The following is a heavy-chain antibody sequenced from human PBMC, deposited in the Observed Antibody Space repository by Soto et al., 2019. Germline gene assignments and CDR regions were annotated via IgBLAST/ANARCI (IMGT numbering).Heavy chain of an antibody. CDR2: INRGSTST. V-gene: IGHV3-23*01. D-gene: IGHD2-2*03. Sequence: EVHLLESGGDLVQPGGSLGLSCAASGFTFSRYAMSWVRQAPGKGLEWVSTINRGSTSTYYADSVRGRFTISRDNSKDTLLLQMNILRAEDTAVYYCAMVLWIDDAFDAWGQGTMVTVSS. CDR1: GFTFSRYA. CDR3: AMVLWIDDAFDA. J-gene: IGHJ3*01.